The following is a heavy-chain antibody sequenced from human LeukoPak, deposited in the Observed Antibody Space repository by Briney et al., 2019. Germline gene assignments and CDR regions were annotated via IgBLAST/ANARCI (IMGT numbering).Heavy chain of an antibody. Sequence: SETLSLTCTVSGGSISSYYGSWLRQPPGKGLEWIGYIYYSGNTNYNPFLKSRVTISVDTSTNQFSLKLSSVTAADTAVYYCARDASVGGMDVWGQGTTVTVSS. CDR1: GGSISSYY. V-gene: IGHV4-59*01. CDR3: ARDASVGGMDV. J-gene: IGHJ6*02. CDR2: IYYSGNT.